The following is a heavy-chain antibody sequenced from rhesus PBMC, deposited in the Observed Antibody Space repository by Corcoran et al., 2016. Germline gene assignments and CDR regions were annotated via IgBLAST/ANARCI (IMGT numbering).Heavy chain of an antibody. CDR3: ARDIRTGYYTYGLDS. J-gene: IGHJ6*01. V-gene: IGHV4-122*02. D-gene: IGHD3-3*01. Sequence: QVQLQESGPGLVKPSETLSLTCAVSGYSISSGYYWSWIRQPPGKGLEWIGYIPTNRSTSYNPSLKITVNVSLDTAKNQFSLKLSSLTAADPAVYYCARDIRTGYYTYGLDSWRQGVFVTVSS. CDR2: IPTNRST. CDR1: GYSISSGYY.